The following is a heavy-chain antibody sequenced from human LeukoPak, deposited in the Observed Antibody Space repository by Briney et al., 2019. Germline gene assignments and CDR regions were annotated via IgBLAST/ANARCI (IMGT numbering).Heavy chain of an antibody. D-gene: IGHD5-24*01. J-gene: IGHJ4*02. CDR3: AFVGYKMATVDY. V-gene: IGHV1-18*01. CDR2: SSAYNGNT. Sequence: ASVKVSCKASGYSFTSYGISWVRQAPGQGLEWMGWSSAYNGNTNYAQKLQGRVTMTTDTSTSTAYMELRSLRSDDTAVYYCAFVGYKMATVDYWGQGTLVTVSS. CDR1: GYSFTSYG.